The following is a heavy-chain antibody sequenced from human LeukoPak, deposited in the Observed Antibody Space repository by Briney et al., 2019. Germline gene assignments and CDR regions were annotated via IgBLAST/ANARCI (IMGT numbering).Heavy chain of an antibody. D-gene: IGHD2-2*01. CDR1: GFTVSTNY. CDR3: ARRTSYHFDS. J-gene: IGHJ4*02. Sequence: PGGSLRLSCAASGFTVSTNYLSWVRQAPGKGLEWVSVIYAGGAAYYADYVKGRFTISRDTSNNTLILQMHSVGVEDTAVYYCARRTSYHFDSWGQGTLVTVSS. V-gene: IGHV3-53*01. CDR2: IYAGGAA.